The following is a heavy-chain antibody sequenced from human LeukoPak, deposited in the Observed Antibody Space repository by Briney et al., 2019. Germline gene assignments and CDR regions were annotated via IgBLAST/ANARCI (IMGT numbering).Heavy chain of an antibody. CDR2: IIPIFGTA. CDR1: GGTFSSYA. CDR3: ARRASRSPGAFDI. Sequence: SVKVSCKASGGTFSSYAISWVRQAPGQGLEWMGGIIPIFGTANYAQKFQGRVTITADKSTSTAYMELSSLRSEDTAVYYCARRASRSPGAFDIWGQGTMVTVSS. J-gene: IGHJ3*02. V-gene: IGHV1-69*06.